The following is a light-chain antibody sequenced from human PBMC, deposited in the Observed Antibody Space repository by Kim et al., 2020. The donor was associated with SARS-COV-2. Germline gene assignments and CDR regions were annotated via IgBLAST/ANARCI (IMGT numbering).Light chain of an antibody. J-gene: IGKJ1*01. CDR3: QQYENWPRT. CDR2: GAS. V-gene: IGKV3-15*01. Sequence: VSPGERATLSCRASHSISSNLAWYHQRPGQTPRLLIYGASTRATGVPARFSGSGSGTEFTLTISSLQSEDFAVYYCQQYENWPRTFGQGTKVEIK. CDR1: HSISSN.